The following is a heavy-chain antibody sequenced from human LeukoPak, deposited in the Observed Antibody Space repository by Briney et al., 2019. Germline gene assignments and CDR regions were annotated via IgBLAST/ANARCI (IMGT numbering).Heavy chain of an antibody. V-gene: IGHV3-23*01. J-gene: IGHJ4*02. CDR2: ISGSGGST. CDR3: GNTTAGYSSGQKPAWPVEY. Sequence: GGSLTLSCAASGFTFSSYAMSWLRQAPGKGLEWVSAISGSGGSTYYADSEKGRFTISRDNSRNTVYLQINSLRAVDTAVYYCGNTTAGYSSGQKPAWPVEYWGQGTLVTVSS. CDR1: GFTFSSYA. D-gene: IGHD5-18*01.